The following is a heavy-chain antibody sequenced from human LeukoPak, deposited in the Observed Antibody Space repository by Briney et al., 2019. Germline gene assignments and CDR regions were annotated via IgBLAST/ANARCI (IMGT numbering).Heavy chain of an antibody. Sequence: GGSLRLSCAASGFTFSSYGMSWVRQAPGKGLEWVSAISGSGGSTYYADSVKGRFTISRDNSKNTLYLQMNSLRAEDTAVYYCASSLIVANEDYWGQGTLVTVSS. D-gene: IGHD5-12*01. CDR3: ASSLIVANEDY. CDR2: ISGSGGST. CDR1: GFTFSSYG. V-gene: IGHV3-23*01. J-gene: IGHJ4*02.